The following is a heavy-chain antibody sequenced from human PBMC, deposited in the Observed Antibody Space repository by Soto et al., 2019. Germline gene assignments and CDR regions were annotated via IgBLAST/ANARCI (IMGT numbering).Heavy chain of an antibody. J-gene: IGHJ4*02. CDR2: TSYDGSCE. D-gene: IGHD1-26*01. CDR3: ARGEGVNQLLSGADH. V-gene: IGHV3-33*05. Sequence: QVQLVESGGGVVQSGGSLTLSCTVSGFILSDYGMHWVRQAPGKGLEWVAATSYDGSCEYYSDSVKDRFTTSRDNSKNMVYLRVNRLRAEDKGIYYWARGEGVNQLLSGADHWGECALVSDSS. CDR1: GFILSDYG.